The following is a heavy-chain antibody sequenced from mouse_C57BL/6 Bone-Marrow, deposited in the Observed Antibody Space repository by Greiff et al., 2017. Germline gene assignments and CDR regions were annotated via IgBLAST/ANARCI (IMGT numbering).Heavy chain of an antibody. CDR1: GYTFTSYW. D-gene: IGHD2-2*01. Sequence: QVQLQQSGAELVKPGASVKMSCKASGYTFTSYWITWVKQRPGQGLEWIGDIYPGSGSTNYNEKFKSKATLTVDTSSSTAYMQLSSLTSEDSAVYYCARGIYDGYQAWFAYWGQGTLVTVSA. CDR2: IYPGSGST. V-gene: IGHV1-55*01. J-gene: IGHJ3*01. CDR3: ARGIYDGYQAWFAY.